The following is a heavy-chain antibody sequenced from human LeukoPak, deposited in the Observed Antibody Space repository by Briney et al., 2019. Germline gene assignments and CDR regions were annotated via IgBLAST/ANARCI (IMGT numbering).Heavy chain of an antibody. CDR3: ARESDPFMGELDY. CDR1: GYTFTNSY. CDR2: INAGNGNT. Sequence: ASVKVSCKASGYTFTNSYMHWVRQAPGQRLEWMGWINAGNGNTKYSQEFQGRVTITRDTSASTAYMELSSLRSEDMAVYYCARESDPFMGELDYWGQGTLVTVSS. J-gene: IGHJ4*02. V-gene: IGHV1-3*03. D-gene: IGHD3-16*01.